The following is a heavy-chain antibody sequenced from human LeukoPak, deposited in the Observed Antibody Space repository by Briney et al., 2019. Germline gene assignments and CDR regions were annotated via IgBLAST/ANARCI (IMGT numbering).Heavy chain of an antibody. CDR3: ARDSVYDYVWGSYRLFDY. CDR1: GFTFSDYY. CDR2: ISSSGSTI. D-gene: IGHD3-16*02. Sequence: GGSLRLSCAASGFTFSDYYMSWIRQAPGKGLEWVSYISSSGSTIYYADSVKGRFTISRDNAKNSLYLQMNSLRAEDTAVYYCARDSVYDYVWGSYRLFDYWGQGTLVTVSS. J-gene: IGHJ4*02. V-gene: IGHV3-11*01.